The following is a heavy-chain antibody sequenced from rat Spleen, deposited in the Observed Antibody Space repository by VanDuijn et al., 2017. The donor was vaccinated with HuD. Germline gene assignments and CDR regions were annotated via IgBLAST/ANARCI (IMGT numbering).Heavy chain of an antibody. Sequence: EVQLQESGPGLVKPSQSLSLTCSVTGYSITSGYGWNWIRKFPGNKLEWMGYINSAGSTNYNPSLKSRISITRDTSKNQVFLQVNSVTTEDTATYYCARWDYYDGTYGVMDAWGQGASVTVSS. D-gene: IGHD1-12*02. CDR3: ARWDYYDGTYGVMDA. CDR2: INSAGST. V-gene: IGHV3-3*01. CDR1: GYSITSGYG. J-gene: IGHJ4*01.